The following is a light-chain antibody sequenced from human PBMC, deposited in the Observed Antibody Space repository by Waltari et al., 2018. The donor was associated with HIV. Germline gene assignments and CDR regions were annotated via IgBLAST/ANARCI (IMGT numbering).Light chain of an antibody. CDR3: QQYYSTPLT. V-gene: IGKV4-1*01. Sequence: DIVMTQSPDSLAVSLGERATINCKSSQSVLYSSNNKNYLAWYQQKPGQPPELLIYWASTRESGLPDRFSGSGSATDFTLTISSLQAEDVAVYYCQQYYSTPLTFGGGTQVEIK. CDR2: WAS. J-gene: IGKJ4*01. CDR1: QSVLYSSNNKNY.